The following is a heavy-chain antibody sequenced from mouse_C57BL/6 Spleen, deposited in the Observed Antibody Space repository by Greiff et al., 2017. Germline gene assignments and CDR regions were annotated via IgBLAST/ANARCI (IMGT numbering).Heavy chain of an antibody. D-gene: IGHD1-1*01. CDR2: IDPENGDT. V-gene: IGHV14-4*01. CDR3: TTLYYYGSSSLYWYFDV. J-gene: IGHJ1*03. Sequence: EVQLQQSGAELVRPGASVKLSCTASGFNIKDDYMHWVKQRPEQGLEWIGWIDPENGDTEYASKFQGKATITADTSSNTAYLQLRSLTSEDTAVYYCTTLYYYGSSSLYWYFDVWGTGTTVTVSS. CDR1: GFNIKDDY.